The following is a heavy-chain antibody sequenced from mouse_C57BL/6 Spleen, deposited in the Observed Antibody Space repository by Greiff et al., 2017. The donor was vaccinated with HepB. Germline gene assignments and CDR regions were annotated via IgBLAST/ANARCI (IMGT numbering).Heavy chain of an antibody. J-gene: IGHJ4*01. CDR2: ISYDGSN. Sequence: DVQLQESGPGLVKPSQSLSLTCSVTGYSITSGYYWNWIRQFTGNKLEWMGYISYDGSNNYNPTLKNRISITRDTSKNQFFLKLNSVTTEDTATYYWAREGPHYAMDYWGQGTSVTVSS. V-gene: IGHV3-6*01. CDR1: GYSITSGYY. CDR3: AREGPHYAMDY.